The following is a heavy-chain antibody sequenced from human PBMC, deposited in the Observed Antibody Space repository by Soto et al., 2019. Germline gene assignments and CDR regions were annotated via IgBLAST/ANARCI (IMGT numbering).Heavy chain of an antibody. V-gene: IGHV1-2*02. D-gene: IGHD3-3*01. J-gene: IGHJ3*02. Sequence: QLHLVQSGAVVKKPGALVTVSCSASGYPVTAYYMHWVRQAPGRGLEWMGGINPATGAAKYTQTFQGRVTMTRDTSTSTVFMELSGLTSEDPAVFYWARGGGVGVAGSAAFDMWGQGTLVTVSS. CDR3: ARGGGVGVAGSAAFDM. CDR1: GYPVTAYY. CDR2: INPATGAA.